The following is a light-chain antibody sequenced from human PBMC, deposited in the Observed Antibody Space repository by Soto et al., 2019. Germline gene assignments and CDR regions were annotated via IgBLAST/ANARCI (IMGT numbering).Light chain of an antibody. CDR3: YSYAGRNIWV. CDR2: EVS. J-gene: IGLJ3*02. V-gene: IGLV2-8*01. Sequence: QSALTQPPSASGSPGQSVAISCTGTSSDVGGYSYVSWYQQHPGKAPKLMIYEVSKRPSGVPDRFSGSKSGNTASLTVSGLQADDEAVYYCYSYAGRNIWVFGGGTKLTVL. CDR1: SSDVGGYSY.